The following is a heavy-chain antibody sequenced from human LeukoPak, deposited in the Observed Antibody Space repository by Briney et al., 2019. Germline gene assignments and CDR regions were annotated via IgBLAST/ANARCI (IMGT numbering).Heavy chain of an antibody. V-gene: IGHV5-51*01. D-gene: IGHD5-24*01. Sequence: NHGESLKISCKTSGYSFTSYWIHWVRQMPGKGLEWMGNIYPGDSDTRYSPSFQGQVTISADKSFSTAYLQWSSLKASDTAMYYCARGGMATVLDAFNIWGQGTMVTVSS. CDR1: GYSFTSYW. CDR2: IYPGDSDT. CDR3: ARGGMATVLDAFNI. J-gene: IGHJ3*02.